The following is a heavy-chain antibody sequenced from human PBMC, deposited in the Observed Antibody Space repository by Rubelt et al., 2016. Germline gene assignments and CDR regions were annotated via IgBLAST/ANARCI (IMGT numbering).Heavy chain of an antibody. CDR2: IYWDDDK. CDR3: AHSPYCTGGSCYHNFAY. D-gene: IGHD2-15*01. Sequence: QITLKESGPTLVKPTQTLTLTCTFSGFSLSTSGVAVGWIRQPPGKALEWLALIYWDDDKRYSPSLQSRLTITKDTSNNQVVLTMTNMDPVDTATYYCAHSPYCTGGSCYHNFAYWGQGTLVTVSS. CDR1: GFSLSTSGVA. V-gene: IGHV2-5*02. J-gene: IGHJ4*02.